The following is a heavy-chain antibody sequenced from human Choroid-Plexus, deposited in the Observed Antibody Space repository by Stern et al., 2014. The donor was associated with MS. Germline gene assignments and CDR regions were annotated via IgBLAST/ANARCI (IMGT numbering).Heavy chain of an antibody. CDR3: AKDRHYFTYFFDH. J-gene: IGHJ5*02. CDR2: VSYDGSNK. CDR1: GFTFAGCA. D-gene: IGHD2/OR15-2a*01. V-gene: IGHV3-30*18. Sequence: QVQLVQSGGGVVQPGRPLRLSCVASGFTFAGCAMHWVRQAPGKGLEWVAGVSYDGSNKYYADSVKGRFTISRDNSQNTLYMQMSSLRPEDTAVYYCAKDRHYFTYFFDHWGQGSLVTVSS.